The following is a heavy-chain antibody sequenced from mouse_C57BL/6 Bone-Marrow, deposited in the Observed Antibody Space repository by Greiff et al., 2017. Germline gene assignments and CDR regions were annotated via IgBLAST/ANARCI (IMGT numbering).Heavy chain of an antibody. J-gene: IGHJ2*01. V-gene: IGHV1-69*01. CDR2: IDPSDSYT. D-gene: IGHD2-1*01. CDR1: GYTFTSYW. CDR3: ARDDYGNFFDY. Sequence: QVQLKQPGAELVMPGASVKLSCKASGYTFTSYWMHWVKQRPGQGLEWIGEIDPSDSYTNYNQKFKGKSTLTVDKSSSTAYMQLSSLTSEDSAVYYCARDDYGNFFDYWGQGTTLTVSS.